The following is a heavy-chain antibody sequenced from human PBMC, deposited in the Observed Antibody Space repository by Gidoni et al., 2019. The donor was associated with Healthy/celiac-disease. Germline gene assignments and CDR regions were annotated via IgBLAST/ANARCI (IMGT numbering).Heavy chain of an antibody. D-gene: IGHD3-22*01. J-gene: IGHJ5*02. CDR1: GYTFTGYY. V-gene: IGHV1-2*02. CDR3: ARGGIVVVIRYNWFDP. Sequence: QVQLVQSGAEVKKPEASVKVSCKASGYTFTGYYMHWVRQAPGQGLEWMGWINPNSGGTNYAQKFQGRVTMTRDTSISTAYMELSRLRSDDTAVYYCARGGIVVVIRYNWFDPWGQGTLVTVSS. CDR2: INPNSGGT.